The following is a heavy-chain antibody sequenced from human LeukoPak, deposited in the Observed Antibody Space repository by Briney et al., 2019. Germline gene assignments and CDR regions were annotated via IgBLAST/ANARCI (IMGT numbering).Heavy chain of an antibody. D-gene: IGHD3-22*01. Sequence: PSETLSLTCTVSGGSISSYHWSWFRQAPGKGLEWIGYIYDSGSTNFNPSLKSRVTISVDTSKNQFSLKLSSVTAADTAVYYCARENDSIGRDWFDPWGQGTLVTVSS. CDR1: GGSISSYH. J-gene: IGHJ5*02. CDR3: ARENDSIGRDWFDP. V-gene: IGHV4-59*01. CDR2: IYDSGST.